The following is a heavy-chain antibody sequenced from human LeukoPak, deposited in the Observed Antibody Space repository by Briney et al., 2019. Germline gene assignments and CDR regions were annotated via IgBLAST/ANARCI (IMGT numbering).Heavy chain of an antibody. V-gene: IGHV4-34*01. Sequence: SETLSLTCAVYGGSFSGYYWSWIRQPPGKGLEWIGEINHSGSTNYNPSLKSRVTISVDTSKNQFSLKLSSVTAADTAVYYCAKGGTYNYDRSGYYLVDYWGQGTLVTVSS. J-gene: IGHJ4*02. CDR1: GGSFSGYY. CDR2: INHSGST. CDR3: AKGGTYNYDRSGYYLVDY. D-gene: IGHD3-22*01.